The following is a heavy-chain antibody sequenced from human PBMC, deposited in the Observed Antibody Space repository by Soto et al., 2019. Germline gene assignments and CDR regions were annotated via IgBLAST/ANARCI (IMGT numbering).Heavy chain of an antibody. V-gene: IGHV3-11*01. D-gene: IGHD6-13*01. Sequence: PGGSLRLSCAASGFTFSDYYISWFRQAQGKGLEWVSYISSSGSTIYYADSVKGRFTISRDNAKNSLYLQMNSLRAEDTAVYYCASKQLVLGDGFVIWGQGTMVTVSS. J-gene: IGHJ3*02. CDR3: ASKQLVLGDGFVI. CDR1: GFTFSDYY. CDR2: ISSSGSTI.